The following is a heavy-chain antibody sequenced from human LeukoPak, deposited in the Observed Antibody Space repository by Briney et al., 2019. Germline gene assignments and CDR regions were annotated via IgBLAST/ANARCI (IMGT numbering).Heavy chain of an antibody. J-gene: IGHJ4*02. V-gene: IGHV3-53*05. CDR1: GFTVSSNY. CDR3: AKEMDRWYGSGGFDY. CDR2: IYSGGST. D-gene: IGHD3-10*01. Sequence: GGSLRLSCAASGFTVSSNYMSWVRQAPGKGLEWVSVIYSGGSTYYADSVKGRFTISRDNSKNTLYLQMNSLRAEDTAVYYCAKEMDRWYGSGGFDYWGQGTLVTVSS.